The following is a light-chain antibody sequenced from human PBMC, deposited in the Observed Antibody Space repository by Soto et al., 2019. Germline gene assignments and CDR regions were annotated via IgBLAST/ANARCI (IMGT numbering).Light chain of an antibody. CDR3: LLSSGGARV. CDR1: TGTVTSGHY. Sequence: QAVVTQEPSLTVSPGGTVTLTCGSRTGTVTSGHYPYWFQQKPGQAPTTLIYDTDNKHSWTPARFSGSLLGGKAALTLSGAQPEDEAEYYCLLSSGGARVFGGGTKVTVL. CDR2: DTD. V-gene: IGLV7-46*01. J-gene: IGLJ2*01.